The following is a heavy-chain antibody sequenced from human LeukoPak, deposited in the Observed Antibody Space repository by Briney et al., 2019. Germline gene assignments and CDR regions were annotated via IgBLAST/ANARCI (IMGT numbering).Heavy chain of an antibody. J-gene: IGHJ6*03. CDR3: ASSSYAPYYYMDV. CDR1: GFTFSSYE. V-gene: IGHV3-48*03. Sequence: GGSLRLSCAASGFTFSSYEMNWVRQAPGKGLEWVSYISSSGSTIYYADSVKGRFTISRDNAKNSLYLQMNSLRAEDTALYYCASSSYAPYYYMDVWGKGTTVTVSS. D-gene: IGHD1-26*01. CDR2: ISSSGSTI.